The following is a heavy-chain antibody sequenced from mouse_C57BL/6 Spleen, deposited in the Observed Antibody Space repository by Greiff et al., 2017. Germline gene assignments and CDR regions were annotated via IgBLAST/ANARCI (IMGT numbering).Heavy chain of an antibody. CDR3: ARAEDYDYDDY. V-gene: IGHV1-50*01. D-gene: IGHD2-4*01. CDR2: IDPSDSNT. CDR1: GYTFTSYW. J-gene: IGHJ2*01. Sequence: QVQLQQPGAELVKPGASVKLSCKASGYTFTSYWMQWVKQRPGQGLEWIGEIDPSDSNTNYNQKFKGKATLTVDTSSSTAYMQLSSLTSEDSAVYYWARAEDYDYDDYWGQGTTLTVSS.